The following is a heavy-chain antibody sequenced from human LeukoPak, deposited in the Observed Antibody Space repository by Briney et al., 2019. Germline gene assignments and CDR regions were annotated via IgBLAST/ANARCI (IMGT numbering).Heavy chain of an antibody. V-gene: IGHV4-39*01. CDR1: GVSISSSNSY. D-gene: IGHD1-26*01. CDR2: IYYSGST. Sequence: SETLSLTCTVSGVSISSSNSYWGWIRQPPGKGLEWIGSIYYSGSTYYNPSLKSRVTIAVDTSKNQFSLNLTSVTAADTAPYYCARLGRHEYFDYWGQGTLVTVSS. CDR3: ARLGRHEYFDY. J-gene: IGHJ4*02.